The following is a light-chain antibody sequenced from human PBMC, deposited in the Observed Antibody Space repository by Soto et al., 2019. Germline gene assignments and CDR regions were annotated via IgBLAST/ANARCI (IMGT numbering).Light chain of an antibody. CDR3: PPYNSYSDA. V-gene: IGKV1-5*03. Sequence: ILMTQSPSTLSSSLGERVTITCRASQSVSSWLAWYQQKTGKAPKLLIYKASALKSGVPSRFSGTGSPTAFTLTITSLQPDDFATYNCPPYNSYSDACGPGTKVDIK. J-gene: IGKJ1*01. CDR2: KAS. CDR1: QSVSSW.